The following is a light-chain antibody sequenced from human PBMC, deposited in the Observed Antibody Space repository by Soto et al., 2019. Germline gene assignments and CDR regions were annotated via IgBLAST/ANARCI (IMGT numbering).Light chain of an antibody. CDR1: QSVSSSF. V-gene: IGKV3-20*01. Sequence: ELVLTQSPGTLSLSPGERATLSCRASQSVSSSFLAWYQQKPGQAPRLLIYGASTRATGIPDRFSGSGSGTDFTLTISRLEPEDCAVYYCQQYGSPRFTFGPGTTVDIK. CDR3: QQYGSPRFT. CDR2: GAS. J-gene: IGKJ3*01.